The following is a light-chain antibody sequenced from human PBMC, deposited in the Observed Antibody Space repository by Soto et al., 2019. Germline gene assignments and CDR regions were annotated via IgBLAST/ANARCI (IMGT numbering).Light chain of an antibody. CDR1: HSMSNSN. Sequence: IVLTQSPGTLSLSPGDRATLSCRASHSMSNSNLAWYQHKPGQAPRLLIYGASNRATGIPDRFSGSGSGTEFTISIGSLQSEDFEIYYCQQYNNWPHTFGQGTKVDIK. CDR3: QQYNNWPHT. CDR2: GAS. J-gene: IGKJ2*01. V-gene: IGKV3D-15*01.